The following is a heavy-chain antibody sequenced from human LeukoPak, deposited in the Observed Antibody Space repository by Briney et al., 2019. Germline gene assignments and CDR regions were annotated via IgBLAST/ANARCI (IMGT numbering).Heavy chain of an antibody. V-gene: IGHV1-69*13. Sequence: SVTVSCKASGGTFSSYAISWVRQAPGQGLEWMGGIIPIFGTANYAQKFQGRVTITADESTSTAYMELSSLRSEDTAVYYCARGPDYGDHGPDWYFDLWGRGTLVTVSS. J-gene: IGHJ2*01. CDR2: IIPIFGTA. CDR3: ARGPDYGDHGPDWYFDL. CDR1: GGTFSSYA. D-gene: IGHD4-17*01.